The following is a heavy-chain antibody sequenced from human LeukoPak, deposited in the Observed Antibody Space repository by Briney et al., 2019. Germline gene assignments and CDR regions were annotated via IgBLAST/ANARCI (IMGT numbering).Heavy chain of an antibody. CDR3: ARDPGPYYFDY. CDR2: ISSSSSYI. V-gene: IGHV3-21*01. Sequence: GGSLRLSCAASGFTFSSYSMNWVRQAPGKGLEWVSSISSSSSYIYYADSVKGRFTISRDNAKNSLYLQMNSLRAEDTAVYYCARDPGPYYFDYWGRGTLVTVSS. D-gene: IGHD3-10*01. J-gene: IGHJ4*02. CDR1: GFTFSSYS.